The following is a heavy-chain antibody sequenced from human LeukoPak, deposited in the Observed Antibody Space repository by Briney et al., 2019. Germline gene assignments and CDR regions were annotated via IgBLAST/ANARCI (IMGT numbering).Heavy chain of an antibody. CDR1: GGTFSSYA. CDR2: IIPILGIA. Sequence: SVKVSCKASGGTFSSYAISWVRQAPGQGLEWMGGIIPILGIANYAQKFQGRVTITADKSTSTAYMALSSLRSEDTAVYYCARDSGYSYGYGYYYYGMDVWGQGTTVTVSS. CDR3: ARDSGYSYGYGYYYYGMDV. J-gene: IGHJ6*02. V-gene: IGHV1-69*10. D-gene: IGHD5-18*01.